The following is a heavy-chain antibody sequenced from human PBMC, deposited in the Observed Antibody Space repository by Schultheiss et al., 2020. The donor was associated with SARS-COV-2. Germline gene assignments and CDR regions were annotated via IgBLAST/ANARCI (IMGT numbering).Heavy chain of an antibody. V-gene: IGHV3-23*01. CDR2: ISGSGGST. CDR1: GFTFSSYA. J-gene: IGHJ3*02. D-gene: IGHD2-21*02. CDR3: ARGPNIVVVTLGDHAFDI. Sequence: GGSLRLSCAASGFTFSSYAMHWVRQAPGKGLEWVSAISGSGGSTYYADSVKGRFTISRDNSKNTLYLQMNSLRAGDTAVYYCARGPNIVVVTLGDHAFDIWGQGTMVTVSS.